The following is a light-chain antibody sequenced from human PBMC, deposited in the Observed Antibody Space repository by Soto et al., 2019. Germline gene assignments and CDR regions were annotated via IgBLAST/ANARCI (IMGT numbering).Light chain of an antibody. V-gene: IGKV1-5*03. Sequence: DIQMTQSPSTLSASVGDRVTITCRASQSISSWLAWYQQKPGKAPKLLIYKASSLESGVPSRFSGSGSGTEFTLTISNLQPDDFATYYCQQYNSHWTFGQGTKVEIK. CDR1: QSISSW. J-gene: IGKJ1*01. CDR3: QQYNSHWT. CDR2: KAS.